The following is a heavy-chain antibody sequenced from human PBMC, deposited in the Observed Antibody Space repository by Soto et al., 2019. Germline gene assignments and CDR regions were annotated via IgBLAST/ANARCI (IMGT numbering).Heavy chain of an antibody. CDR3: ARGLANSNSKRRWVWFDP. J-gene: IGHJ5*02. D-gene: IGHD6-6*01. CDR2: INHSGST. Sequence: SETLSLTCAVYGGSFSGYYWSWIRQPPGKGLEWIGEINHSGSTNYNPSLKSRVTISVDTSKNQFSLKLSSVTAADTAVYYCARGLANSNSKRRWVWFDPWGQGTLVTVSS. CDR1: GGSFSGYY. V-gene: IGHV4-34*01.